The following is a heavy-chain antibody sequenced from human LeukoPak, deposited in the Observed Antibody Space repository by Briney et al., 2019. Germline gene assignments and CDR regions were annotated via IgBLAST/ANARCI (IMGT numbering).Heavy chain of an antibody. CDR1: GFTFSSYW. V-gene: IGHV3-7*01. CDR2: IKQDGSEK. CDR3: ARDGGYYYDSSGYYFDY. J-gene: IGHJ4*02. D-gene: IGHD3-22*01. Sequence: PGGSLRLSCAASGFTFSSYWLSWVRQAPGKGLEWVANIKQDGSEKYYVDSVKGRFTISRDNAKNSLYLQMNSLRAEDTAVYYCARDGGYYYDSSGYYFDYWGQGTLVTVSS.